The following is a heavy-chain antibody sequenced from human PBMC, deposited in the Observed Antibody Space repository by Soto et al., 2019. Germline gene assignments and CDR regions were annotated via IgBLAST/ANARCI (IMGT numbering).Heavy chain of an antibody. CDR3: AKPTIGWLSDPFDY. CDR2: MVGSGDST. V-gene: IGHV3-23*01. D-gene: IGHD6-19*01. J-gene: IGHJ4*02. Sequence: GGSLRLSCAASGFTFTKYAMNWVRQAPGKGLEWVSGMVGSGDSTYYADSVKGRFTISRDTSKNTLYLQMNSLRAEDTAVYYCAKPTIGWLSDPFDYWGQGTLVTVSS. CDR1: GFTFTKYA.